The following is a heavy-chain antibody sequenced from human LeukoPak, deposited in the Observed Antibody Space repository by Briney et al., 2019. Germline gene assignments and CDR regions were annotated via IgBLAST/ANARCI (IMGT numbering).Heavy chain of an antibody. D-gene: IGHD3-22*01. CDR1: GFTFSSYS. J-gene: IGHJ4*02. V-gene: IGHV3-21*01. CDR2: ISSSSSYI. CDR3: ARDPRGDSSGYYPLDY. Sequence: GGSLRLSCASSGFTFSSYSMNWVRQAPGKGLEWVSSISSSSSYIYYADSVKGRFTISRDYAKNSLYLQMNSLRAEDTAVYYCARDPRGDSSGYYPLDYWGQGTLVTVSS.